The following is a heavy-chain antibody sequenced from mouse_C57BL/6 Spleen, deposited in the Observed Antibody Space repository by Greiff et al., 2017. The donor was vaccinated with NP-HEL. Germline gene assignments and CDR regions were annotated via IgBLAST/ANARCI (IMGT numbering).Heavy chain of an antibody. V-gene: IGHV14-4*01. Sequence: VQLQQSGAELVRPGASVKLSCTASGFNIKDDYMHWVKQRPEQGLEWIGWIDPENGDTEYASKFQGKATITADTSSNTAYLQLSSLTSEDTAVYYCTTPLYYDYDVDAMDYWGQGTSVTVSS. CDR3: TTPLYYDYDVDAMDY. CDR2: IDPENGDT. CDR1: GFNIKDDY. D-gene: IGHD2-4*01. J-gene: IGHJ4*01.